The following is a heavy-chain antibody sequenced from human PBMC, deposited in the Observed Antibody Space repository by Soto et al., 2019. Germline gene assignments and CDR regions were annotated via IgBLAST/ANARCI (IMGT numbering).Heavy chain of an antibody. V-gene: IGHV3-7*01. CDR1: GFTFSSYS. Sequence: GGSLRLSCAAAGFTFSSYSMSWVRKDPGKGLEWVANINQDGSEKSYVHSVKGRFTISRDNAKNSLYLQMDSLRAEDSAVYYCVRTAAYDYIWGTYRSTSPFDSWGQGTLVTVSS. D-gene: IGHD3-16*02. CDR2: INQDGSEK. J-gene: IGHJ4*02. CDR3: VRTAAYDYIWGTYRSTSPFDS.